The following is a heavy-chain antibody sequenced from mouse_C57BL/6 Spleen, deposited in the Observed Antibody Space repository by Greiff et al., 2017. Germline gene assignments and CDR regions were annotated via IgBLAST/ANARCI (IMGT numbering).Heavy chain of an antibody. CDR3: ARRGVDGYYVCAMDY. D-gene: IGHD2-3*01. V-gene: IGHV1-81*01. CDR1: GYTFTSYG. J-gene: IGHJ4*01. CDR2: IYPRSGNT. Sequence: QVQLKQSGAELARPGASVKLSCKASGYTFTSYGISWVKQRTGQGLEWIGEIYPRSGNTYYNEKFKGKATLTADKSSSTAYMELRSLTSEDSAVYFCARRGVDGYYVCAMDYWGQGTSVTVSS.